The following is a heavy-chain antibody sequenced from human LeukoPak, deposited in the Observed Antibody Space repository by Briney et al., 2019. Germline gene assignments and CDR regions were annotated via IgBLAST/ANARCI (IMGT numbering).Heavy chain of an antibody. Sequence: SETLSLTCAVYGGSFSGYYWSWIRQSPGKGLEWIGEINHIGSTNYNTSLKSRVTISVDTSKNQFSLMLSSVTAADTAVYYCARTKLNYGSGSYPFDYWGQGTLVTVSS. CDR2: INHIGST. V-gene: IGHV4-34*01. D-gene: IGHD3-10*01. CDR3: ARTKLNYGSGSYPFDY. CDR1: GGSFSGYY. J-gene: IGHJ4*02.